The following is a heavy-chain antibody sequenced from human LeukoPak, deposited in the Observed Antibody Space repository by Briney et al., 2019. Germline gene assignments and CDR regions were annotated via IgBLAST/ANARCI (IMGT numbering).Heavy chain of an antibody. D-gene: IGHD3-22*01. V-gene: IGHV4-31*03. J-gene: IGHJ4*02. CDR2: IYNSGTT. CDR3: ARGGYDSSGYYNY. Sequence: KPSQTLSLTCSVSGGSISSGNYYWSWIRQHPGTGLEWIGYIYNSGTTSYNPSLKSRVIISVDTSKNQFSLKLSSVTAADTAVYYCARGGYDSSGYYNYWGQGTLVTVSS. CDR1: GGSISSGNYY.